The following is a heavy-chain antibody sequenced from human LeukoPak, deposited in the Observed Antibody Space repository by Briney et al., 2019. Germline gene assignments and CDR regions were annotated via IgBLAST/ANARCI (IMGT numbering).Heavy chain of an antibody. CDR1: SSSISSYY. D-gene: IGHD5-18*01. V-gene: IGHV4-59*08. CDR3: ARHYLGYSFDY. J-gene: IGHJ4*02. CDR2: IYYSAST. Sequence: SETLPLTCTVSSSSISSYYWSWIQQAPGKGLEWIGYIYYSASTNYNPSLKSRVTISVDTSKNQFSLRLSSVTAADTAVYYCARHYLGYSFDYWGQRTLVTVSS.